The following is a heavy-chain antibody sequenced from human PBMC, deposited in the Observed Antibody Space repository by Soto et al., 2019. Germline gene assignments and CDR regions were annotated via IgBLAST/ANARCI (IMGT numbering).Heavy chain of an antibody. CDR1: GASISGFY. D-gene: IGHD1-1*01. V-gene: IGHV4-4*07. CDR3: VRDGTKTLRDWFDP. CDR2: IYATGTT. J-gene: IGHJ5*02. Sequence: SLTCTVSGASISGFYWSCIRKSSGKGLEWIGRIYATGTTDYNPSLKSRVMMSVDTPKKQFSLKLRSVTAADTAVYYCVRDGTKTLRDWFDPWGQGISVTVSS.